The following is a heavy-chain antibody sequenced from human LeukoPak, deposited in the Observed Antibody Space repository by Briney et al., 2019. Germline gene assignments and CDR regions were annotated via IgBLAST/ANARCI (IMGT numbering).Heavy chain of an antibody. Sequence: GGSLRLSCAGSGFTFSTYEMHWVRQAPGKGLEWVAVISSDGSDKDYADSVKGRFTISRDNSKNTLYLQMNSLRAEDSAVYYCARDRHCSSISCFNAFDIWGQGTVVTASS. D-gene: IGHD2-2*01. CDR1: GFTFSTYE. CDR2: ISSDGSDK. CDR3: ARDRHCSSISCFNAFDI. V-gene: IGHV3-30*01. J-gene: IGHJ3*02.